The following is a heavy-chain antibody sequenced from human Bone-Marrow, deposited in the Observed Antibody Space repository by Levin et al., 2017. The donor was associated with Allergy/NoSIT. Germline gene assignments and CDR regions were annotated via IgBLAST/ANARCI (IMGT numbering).Heavy chain of an antibody. CDR2: ISWNSGSI. CDR1: GFTFDDYA. V-gene: IGHV3-9*01. D-gene: IGHD3-16*02. Sequence: GGSLRLSCAASGFTFDDYAMHWVRQAPGKGLEWVSGISWNSGSIGYADSVKGRFTISRDNAKNSLYLQMNSLRAEDTALYYCAKDRSGLRLGELSLVPGNYGMDVWGQGTTVTVSS. CDR3: AKDRSGLRLGELSLVPGNYGMDV. J-gene: IGHJ6*02.